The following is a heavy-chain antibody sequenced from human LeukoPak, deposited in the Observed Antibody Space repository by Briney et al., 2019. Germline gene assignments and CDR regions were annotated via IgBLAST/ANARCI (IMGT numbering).Heavy chain of an antibody. J-gene: IGHJ4*02. V-gene: IGHV3-7*01. CDR2: IKQDGSEK. D-gene: IGHD4-17*01. CDR1: GFTFSSYW. Sequence: GGSLRLSCAASGFTFSSYWMSWVRQAPGKVLEWVANIKQDGSEKYYVDSVKGRFTISRDNAKNSLYLQMNSLRAEDTAVYYCARDDYGDYVPSNYWGQGTLVTVSS. CDR3: ARDDYGDYVPSNY.